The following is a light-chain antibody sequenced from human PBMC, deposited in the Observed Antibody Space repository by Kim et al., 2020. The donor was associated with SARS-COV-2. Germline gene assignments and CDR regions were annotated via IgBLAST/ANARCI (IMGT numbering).Light chain of an antibody. Sequence: RVTISCTGSSSNTGAGYDVHWYQQLPGTAPKLLIYGNNNRPSGVPDRFSGSKSGTSASLAITGLQAEDEADYYCQSYDSSLSGSVFGGGTQLTVL. V-gene: IGLV1-40*01. J-gene: IGLJ3*02. CDR1: SSNTGAGYD. CDR3: QSYDSSLSGSV. CDR2: GNN.